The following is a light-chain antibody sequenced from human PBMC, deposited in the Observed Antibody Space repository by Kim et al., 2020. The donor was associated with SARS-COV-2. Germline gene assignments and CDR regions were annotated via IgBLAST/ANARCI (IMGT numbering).Light chain of an antibody. J-gene: IGLJ1*01. Sequence: VTISCTWTYSSVGADYDVHWYQNITGAAPKLRIYDNNRRPSGVPDRFSGAKSGTSASLAITGLQAEDEADYYCQSYDSSLSGYVFATGTKVTVL. CDR3: QSYDSSLSGYV. V-gene: IGLV1-40*01. CDR2: DNN. CDR1: YSSVGADYD.